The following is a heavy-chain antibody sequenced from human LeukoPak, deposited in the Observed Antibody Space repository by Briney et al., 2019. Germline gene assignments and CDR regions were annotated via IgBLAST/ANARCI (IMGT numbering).Heavy chain of an antibody. CDR3: ARARASGRSGFDY. J-gene: IGHJ4*02. V-gene: IGHV3-48*02. Sequence: GGSLRLPCAASGFTFSSYTMNWVRQVPGKGLEWVSYISSGSGTIYYADSVKGRFTISRDNAKNLLYLQMNSLRDEDTAVYYCARARASGRSGFDYWGQGTLVTVSS. CDR2: ISSGSGTI. CDR1: GFTFSSYT. D-gene: IGHD2-15*01.